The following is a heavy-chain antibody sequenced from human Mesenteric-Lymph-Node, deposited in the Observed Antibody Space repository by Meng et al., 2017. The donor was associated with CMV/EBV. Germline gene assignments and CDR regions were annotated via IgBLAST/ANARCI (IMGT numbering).Heavy chain of an antibody. D-gene: IGHD1-1*01. Sequence: GESLKISCAGSGFTFGNYAMHWVRQAPGKGLEWVAFIRYDSYNKYYVDSVEGRFTISRDNSRNTLYLQMDSLTLEDTATYYCAKGGATNDLDYWGQGTRVTVSS. J-gene: IGHJ4*02. CDR2: IRYDSYNK. V-gene: IGHV3-30*02. CDR3: AKGGATNDLDY. CDR1: GFTFGNYA.